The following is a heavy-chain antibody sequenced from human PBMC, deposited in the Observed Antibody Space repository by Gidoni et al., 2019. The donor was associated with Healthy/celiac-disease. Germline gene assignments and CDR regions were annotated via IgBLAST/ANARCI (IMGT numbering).Heavy chain of an antibody. J-gene: IGHJ6*02. Sequence: QVQLQQWGAGLLKPSETLSRTCAVYGGSFSGYYWSWIRQPPGKGLEWIGEINPSGSTNYNPSLKSRVTISVDTSKNQFSLKLSSVTAADTAVYYCARGRITMIVAAYYYSYGMDVWGQGTTVTVSS. D-gene: IGHD3-22*01. CDR1: GGSFSGYY. CDR3: ARGRITMIVAAYYYSYGMDV. CDR2: INPSGST. V-gene: IGHV4-34*01.